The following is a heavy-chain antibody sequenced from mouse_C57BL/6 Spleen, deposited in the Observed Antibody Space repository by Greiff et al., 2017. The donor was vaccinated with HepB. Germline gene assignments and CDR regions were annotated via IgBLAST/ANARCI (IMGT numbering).Heavy chain of an antibody. D-gene: IGHD3-2*02. J-gene: IGHJ3*01. V-gene: IGHV10-1*01. CDR3: VREGAQATWTY. Sequence: EVKLVESGGGLVQPKGSLKLSCAASGFSFNTYAMNWVRQAPGKGLEWVARIRSKSNNYATYYADSVKDRFTISRDDSESMLYLQMNNLKTEDTAMYYCVREGAQATWTYWGQGTLVTVSA. CDR1: GFSFNTYA. CDR2: IRSKSNNYAT.